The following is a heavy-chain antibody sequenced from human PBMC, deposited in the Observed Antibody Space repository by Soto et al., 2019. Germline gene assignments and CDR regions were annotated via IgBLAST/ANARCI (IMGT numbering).Heavy chain of an antibody. J-gene: IGHJ4*02. V-gene: IGHV3-30*18. CDR1: GFTFSNYA. CDR3: AKDKGVFNWATSYFDY. CDR2: TSYDGNNE. D-gene: IGHD1-1*01. Sequence: GGSLRLSCAGSGFTFSNYAMHWVRQAPGPGLEWVALTSYDGNNEYYTDSVKGRFTIYRDNSKNTLFLQMNSPRAEDTAVYYCAKDKGVFNWATSYFDYWGQGALVTVSS.